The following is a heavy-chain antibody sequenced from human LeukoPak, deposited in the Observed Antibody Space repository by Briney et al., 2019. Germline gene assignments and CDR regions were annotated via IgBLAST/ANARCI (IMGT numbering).Heavy chain of an antibody. CDR2: INSDESDT. D-gene: IGHD4-23*01. J-gene: IGHJ4*02. Sequence: GGSLRLSCAASGFIFSSYWMHWVRQVPGKGLVWVSRINSDESDTNYADSVKARFTISRDNAKNTLYLQMNSLRAEDTAVYYCARAATVVTGLFDYWGQGTLVTVSS. V-gene: IGHV3-74*01. CDR1: GFIFSSYW. CDR3: ARAATVVTGLFDY.